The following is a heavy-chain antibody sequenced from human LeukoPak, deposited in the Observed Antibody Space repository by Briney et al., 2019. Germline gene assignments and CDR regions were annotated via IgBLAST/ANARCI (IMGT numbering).Heavy chain of an antibody. Sequence: PGGSVRLSCVASGFTFSSYGMHWVRQAPGKGLEWVAVISYDGFNPYYADSVKGRFTISRDNSKSTLWLQMNSLRAEDTAVYYCAKVKEMYSSGSYYFDYWGQGTLVTVSS. CDR1: GFTFSSYG. V-gene: IGHV3-30*18. D-gene: IGHD6-19*01. J-gene: IGHJ4*02. CDR3: AKVKEMYSSGSYYFDY. CDR2: ISYDGFNP.